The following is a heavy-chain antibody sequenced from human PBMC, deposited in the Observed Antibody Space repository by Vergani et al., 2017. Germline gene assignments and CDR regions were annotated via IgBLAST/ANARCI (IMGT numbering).Heavy chain of an antibody. D-gene: IGHD3-22*01. CDR1: GYSISSGYY. Sequence: KESGPTLVKPTQTLTLTCTVSGYSISSGYYWGWIRQPPGKGLEWIGSIYHSGSTYYNPSLKSRVTISVDTSKNQFSLKLSSVTAADTAVYYCARAYYDSSGDSYYFDYWGQGTLVTVSS. V-gene: IGHV4-38-2*02. CDR3: ARAYYDSSGDSYYFDY. CDR2: IYHSGST. J-gene: IGHJ4*02.